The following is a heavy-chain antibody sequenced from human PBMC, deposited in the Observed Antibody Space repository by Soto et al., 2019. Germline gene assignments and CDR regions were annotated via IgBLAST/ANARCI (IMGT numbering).Heavy chain of an antibody. D-gene: IGHD1-20*01. J-gene: IGHJ4*02. CDR2: IYPGDSDT. Sequence: SQKISCKVSEYSFTSYWICWGREMPGKGLEWMGIIYPGDSDTRYSPSFQGQVTISADKSISTAYLQWSSLKASDTAMYYCARLVLTGPYYFDYWGQGTLVTVSS. CDR1: EYSFTSYW. V-gene: IGHV5-51*01. CDR3: ARLVLTGPYYFDY.